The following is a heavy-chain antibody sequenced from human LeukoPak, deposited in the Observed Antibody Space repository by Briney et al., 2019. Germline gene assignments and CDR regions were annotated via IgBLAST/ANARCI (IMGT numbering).Heavy chain of an antibody. CDR2: IYSGGST. J-gene: IGHJ5*02. V-gene: IGHV3-66*01. Sequence: GGSLRLSCAASGFTVSSNYMSWVRQAPGKGLEWVSVIYSGGSTYYADSVKGRFTISRDNSKNTLYLQMNSLRAEDTAVYYCARDYGDGYNWEWFDPWGQGTLVTVSS. CDR3: ARDYGDGYNWEWFDP. D-gene: IGHD5-24*01. CDR1: GFTVSSNY.